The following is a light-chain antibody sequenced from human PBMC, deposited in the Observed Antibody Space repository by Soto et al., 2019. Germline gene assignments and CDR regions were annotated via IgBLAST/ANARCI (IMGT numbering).Light chain of an antibody. Sequence: QSALTQPASVSGSPGQSITISCTGTSSDIGAYNYVSWYQQHPGKAPKLMIYEVSNRPSGVSDRFSGSKSGNTASLTISGLQAEDEADHYCSSYRGSSIRLFGTGTKLTVL. CDR1: SSDIGAYNY. J-gene: IGLJ1*01. CDR2: EVS. V-gene: IGLV2-14*01. CDR3: SSYRGSSIRL.